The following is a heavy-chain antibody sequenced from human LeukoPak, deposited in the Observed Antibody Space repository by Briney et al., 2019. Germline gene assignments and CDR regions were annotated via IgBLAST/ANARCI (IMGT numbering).Heavy chain of an antibody. CDR2: ISFDGNVK. D-gene: IGHD6-13*01. V-gene: IGHV3-30*04. CDR1: GFTFSNYA. J-gene: IGHJ5*02. CDR3: AREHIAATGTNWFDP. Sequence: GGSLRLSCTASGFTFSNYAMHWVRQAPGRGLESVALISFDGNVKYYADSVKGRVTISRDNSKNTLYLQMNTLRGEDAALYYCAREHIAATGTNWFDPWGQGTLVTVSS.